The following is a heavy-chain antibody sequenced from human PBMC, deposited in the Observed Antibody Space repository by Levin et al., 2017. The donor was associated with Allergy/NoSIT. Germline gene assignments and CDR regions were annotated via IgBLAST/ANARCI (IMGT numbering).Heavy chain of an antibody. CDR1: GGSVSSGSYY. Sequence: SQTLSLTCTVSGGSVSSGSYYWSWIRQPPGKGLEWIGYIYYSGSTNYNPSLKSRVTISVDTSKNQFSLKLSPETAADTAVYYCARDRSSGWTGFDPWGQGTLVTVSS. CDR2: IYYSGST. D-gene: IGHD6-19*01. CDR3: ARDRSSGWTGFDP. V-gene: IGHV4-61*01. J-gene: IGHJ5*02.